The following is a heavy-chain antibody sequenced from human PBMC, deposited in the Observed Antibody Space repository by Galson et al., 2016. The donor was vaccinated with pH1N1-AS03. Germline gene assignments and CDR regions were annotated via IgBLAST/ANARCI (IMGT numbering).Heavy chain of an antibody. J-gene: IGHJ6*02. V-gene: IGHV1-18*01. Sequence: SVKVSCKASGYKFTSYGVSWVRQAPGQGLEWMGWISGYNINAKYAEKFQGRVTLTTDKSTSTAYMELRSLTSDDTAVYFCAREGDIVIVPSAIDYYGMDVWGQGTTVTVSS. CDR2: ISGYNINA. CDR3: AREGDIVIVPSAIDYYGMDV. CDR1: GYKFTSYG. D-gene: IGHD2-2*01.